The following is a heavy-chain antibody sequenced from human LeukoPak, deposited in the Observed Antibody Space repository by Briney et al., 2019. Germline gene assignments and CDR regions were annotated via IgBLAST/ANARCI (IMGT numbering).Heavy chain of an antibody. CDR1: GYTLTELS. CDR2: FDPEDGET. J-gene: IGHJ3*02. CDR3: DPILINTYYYDSSGSAFDI. Sequence: ASVRVSCKVSGYTLTELSMHWVRQAPGKGLEWMGGFDPEDGETIYAQKFQGRVTMTEDTSTDTAYMELSSLRSEDTAVYYCDPILINTYYYDSSGSAFDIWGQGKMVTVSS. V-gene: IGHV1-24*01. D-gene: IGHD3-22*01.